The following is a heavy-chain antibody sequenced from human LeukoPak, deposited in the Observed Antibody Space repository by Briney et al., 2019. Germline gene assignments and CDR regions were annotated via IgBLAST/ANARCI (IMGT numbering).Heavy chain of an antibody. D-gene: IGHD3-3*01. CDR2: ISTDGSST. CDR3: ARSGSDYDLWTGYYYYMDV. J-gene: IGHJ6*03. V-gene: IGHV3-74*01. Sequence: GGSLRLSCAASGFTFSSYWMHWVRQAPGKGLVWVSRISTDGSSTSYVDSVKGRFTISRDNAKNTLYLHMNSLRAEDTAMYYCARSGSDYDLWTGYYYYMDVWGKGTTVTVSS. CDR1: GFTFSSYW.